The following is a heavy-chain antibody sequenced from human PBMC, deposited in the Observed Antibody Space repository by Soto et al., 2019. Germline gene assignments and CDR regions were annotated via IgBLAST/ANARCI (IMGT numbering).Heavy chain of an antibody. V-gene: IGHV3-48*01. Sequence: GGSLRLSCAASGFTFSSYSMNWVRQAPGKGLEWVSYISSSSSTIYYADSMKGRFTISRDNAKNSLYLQMNSLRAEDTAVYYCAREGANVDTAMPIPYYGMDVWGQGTTVTVSS. CDR1: GFTFSSYS. J-gene: IGHJ6*02. CDR3: AREGANVDTAMPIPYYGMDV. CDR2: ISSSSSTI. D-gene: IGHD5-18*01.